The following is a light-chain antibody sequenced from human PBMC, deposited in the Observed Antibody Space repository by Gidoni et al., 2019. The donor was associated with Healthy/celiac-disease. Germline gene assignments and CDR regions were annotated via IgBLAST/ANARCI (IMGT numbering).Light chain of an antibody. CDR2: KAS. V-gene: IGKV1-5*03. J-gene: IGKJ1*01. CDR1: PNISSW. CDR3: QQYNSYSPET. Sequence: DIQMTPSPSTLSASVGDRVTITCRDSPNISSWLAWYQQKPGKDPKLLIYKASSLESGGPSRFSGSGAGTEFTLTISSLQPDDFATYYCQQYNSYSPETFGQGTKVEIK.